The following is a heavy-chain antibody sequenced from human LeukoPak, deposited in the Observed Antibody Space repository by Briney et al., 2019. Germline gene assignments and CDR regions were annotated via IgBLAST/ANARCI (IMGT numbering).Heavy chain of an antibody. CDR3: ARTIVATNAFDAFDI. CDR1: GFIVSSNY. Sequence: PGGSLRLSCAASGFIVSSNYMSWVRQAPGRGLEWVSIIYSGGSTYYADSVKGRFTISRDNSKNTLYLQMNSLRAEDTAVYYCARTIVATNAFDAFDIWGQGTLVTVSS. D-gene: IGHD5-12*01. J-gene: IGHJ3*02. V-gene: IGHV3-53*01. CDR2: IYSGGST.